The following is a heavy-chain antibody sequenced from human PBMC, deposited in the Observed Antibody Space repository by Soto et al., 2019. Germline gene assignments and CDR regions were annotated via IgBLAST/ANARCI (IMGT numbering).Heavy chain of an antibody. CDR3: ARALVETGHFYFDY. J-gene: IGHJ4*02. CDR1: GFSLSNPRMG. D-gene: IGHD3-9*01. Sequence: ESGPTLVNATETLTLTCTVSGFSLSNPRMGVSWIRQPPGKALEWLAHIFSNDENSYSTSLKTRLTISKDTSKSQVVLTMTDMDPVDTATYYCARALVETGHFYFDYWGQGTLVTVSS. CDR2: IFSNDEN. V-gene: IGHV2-26*01.